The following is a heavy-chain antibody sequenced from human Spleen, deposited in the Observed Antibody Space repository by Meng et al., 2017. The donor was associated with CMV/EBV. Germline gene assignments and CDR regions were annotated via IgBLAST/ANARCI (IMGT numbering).Heavy chain of an antibody. CDR1: GFTFSSHA. Sequence: GGSLRLSCATSGFTFSSHALHWVRQAPGKGLEWVAVISYDGNNKYYADSVKGRFTISRDNSKYTLYLQMNSLRAEDTAVYYCARGRGTNYYYGVDVWGQGTTVTVSS. D-gene: IGHD2-2*01. CDR2: ISYDGNNK. J-gene: IGHJ6*02. CDR3: ARGRGTNYYYGVDV. V-gene: IGHV3-30*04.